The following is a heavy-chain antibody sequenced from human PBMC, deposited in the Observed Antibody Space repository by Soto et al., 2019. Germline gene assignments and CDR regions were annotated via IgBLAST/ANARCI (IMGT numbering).Heavy chain of an antibody. CDR3: ARGRSSRWAGYYYYYYGMDV. CDR1: GGSFSGYY. V-gene: IGHV4-34*01. CDR2: INHSGST. Sequence: QVQLQQWGAGLLKPSETLSLTCAVYGGSFSGYYWSWIRQPPGKGLEWIGEINHSGSTNYNPSLKSRVTISIDMSKNQFSLKLSSVTAADTAVYYCARGRSSRWAGYYYYYYGMDVWGQGTTVTVSS. D-gene: IGHD3-10*01. J-gene: IGHJ6*02.